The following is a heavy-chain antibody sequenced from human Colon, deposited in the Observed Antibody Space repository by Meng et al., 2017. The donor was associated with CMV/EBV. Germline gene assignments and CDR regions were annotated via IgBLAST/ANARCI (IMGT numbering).Heavy chain of an antibody. CDR3: TTSDIVVVPATKH. V-gene: IGHV3-15*01. D-gene: IGHD2-2*01. J-gene: IGHJ4*02. CDR1: GFTFSSYW. Sequence: GESLKISCAASGFTFSSYWMTWVRQAPGKGLEWVGRIKSKTDGGTTDYAAPVKGRFTISRDDSKNTLYLQMNSLKTEDTAVYYCTTSDIVVVPATKHWGQGTLVTVSS. CDR2: IKSKTDGGTT.